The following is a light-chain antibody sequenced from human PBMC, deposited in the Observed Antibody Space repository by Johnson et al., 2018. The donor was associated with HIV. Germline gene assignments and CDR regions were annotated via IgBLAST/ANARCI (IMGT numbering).Light chain of an antibody. CDR1: STNIGNNY. CDR3: GTWDSSRGAYV. CDR2: ENN. J-gene: IGLJ1*01. Sequence: VLTQPPSVSAAPGQKVTISCSGSSTNIGNNYVSWYQQLPGTAPKLLIYENNKRPSGIPDRFSGSKSGTATTLGITGPPTGDEADYYCGTWDSSRGAYVFGTGTKVTVL. V-gene: IGLV1-51*02.